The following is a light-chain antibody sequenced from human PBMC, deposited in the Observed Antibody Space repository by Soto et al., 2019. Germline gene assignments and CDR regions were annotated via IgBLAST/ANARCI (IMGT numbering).Light chain of an antibody. CDR3: QQYYSFPLT. J-gene: IGKJ4*01. V-gene: IGKV3-15*01. CDR2: GAS. Sequence: EIVMTQSPATLSVSAGERATLSCRASQSVSSDLAWYQQKPGQAPRLLIYGASTRATGIPARFSGRGSGTEFTLTITSLQSEDFATYYCQQYYSFPLTFGGGTKVDIK. CDR1: QSVSSD.